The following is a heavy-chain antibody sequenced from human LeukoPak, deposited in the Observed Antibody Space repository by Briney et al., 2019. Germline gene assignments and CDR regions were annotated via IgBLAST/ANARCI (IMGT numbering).Heavy chain of an antibody. CDR3: AKDWRSRDGYVDY. J-gene: IGHJ4*02. Sequence: PGGSLRLSCAASGFTFNNYAMSWVRQAPGKGLEWVSAIVGSGGSTYYTDSVKGRFTISRDNSKNTLFLRMNSLRAEDTAVYYCAKDWRSRDGYVDYWGQGTLVTVSS. D-gene: IGHD5-24*01. V-gene: IGHV3-23*01. CDR1: GFTFNNYA. CDR2: IVGSGGST.